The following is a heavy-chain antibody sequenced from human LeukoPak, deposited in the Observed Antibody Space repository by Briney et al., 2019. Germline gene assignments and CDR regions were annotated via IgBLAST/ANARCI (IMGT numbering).Heavy chain of an antibody. CDR1: GYTFTGYD. J-gene: IGHJ4*02. V-gene: IGHV1-8*01. D-gene: IGHD3-22*01. CDR3: ARRGGGATIPNYYDASGYFLDY. CDR2: MNPNSGIT. Sequence: ASVKVSCKASGYTFTGYDINWVRQATGQGLEWMGWMNPNSGITGYAQKFQGRVTIARNTSISTVYMELRSLRSEDTAVYYCARRGGGATIPNYYDASGYFLDYWGQGTLVTVSS.